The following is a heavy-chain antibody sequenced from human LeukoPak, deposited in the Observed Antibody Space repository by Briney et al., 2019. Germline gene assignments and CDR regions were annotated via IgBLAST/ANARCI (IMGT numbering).Heavy chain of an antibody. Sequence: PSQTLSLTCTVSGGSISSGDYYWSWIRQPPGKGLEWIGYMYYSGSTNYNPSLKSRVTMSVDTSKNQFSLKLSSVTAADTAVYYCARESSFALAYYDAFDIWGQGTMVNVSS. J-gene: IGHJ3*02. CDR2: MYYSGST. CDR1: GGSISSGDYY. V-gene: IGHV4-30-4*01. D-gene: IGHD3-10*01. CDR3: ARESSFALAYYDAFDI.